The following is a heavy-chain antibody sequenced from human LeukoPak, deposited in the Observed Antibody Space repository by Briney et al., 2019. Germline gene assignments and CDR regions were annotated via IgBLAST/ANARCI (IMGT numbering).Heavy chain of an antibody. D-gene: IGHD2-2*01. CDR2: ISYDGSYK. J-gene: IGHJ4*02. CDR3: AKEKVVVVPAAILDY. V-gene: IGHV3-30*18. CDR1: GFTFSNYG. Sequence: TGRSLRLSCAASGFTFSNYGMHWVRQAPGKGLEWVTVISYDGSYKYYADSVKGRFTISRDNSKNTLYLQMSSLRAEDTAVYYCAKEKVVVVPAAILDYWGQGTLVTVSS.